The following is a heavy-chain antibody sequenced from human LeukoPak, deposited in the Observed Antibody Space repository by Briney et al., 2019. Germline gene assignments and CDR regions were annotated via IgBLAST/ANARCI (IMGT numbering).Heavy chain of an antibody. CDR1: GGSISSSNW. CDR2: IYHSGST. J-gene: IGHJ6*03. D-gene: IGHD4-11*01. V-gene: IGHV4-4*02. CDR3: ARRYSNYVEGFLFYYYYYMDV. Sequence: PSETLSLTCAVSGGSISSSNWWSWVRQPPGKGLEWIGEIYHSGSTNYNPSLKSRVTISVDKSKNQFSLKLSSVTAADTAVYYCARRYSNYVEGFLFYYYYYMDVWGKGTTVTVSS.